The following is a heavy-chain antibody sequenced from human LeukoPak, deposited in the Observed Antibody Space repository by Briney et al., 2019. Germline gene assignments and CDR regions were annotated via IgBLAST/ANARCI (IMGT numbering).Heavy chain of an antibody. V-gene: IGHV1-69*05. Sequence: SVKVSCKASGGTFSSYAISWVRQAPGQGLEWMGGIIPIFGTANYAQKFQGRVTITTDESTSTAYMELSSLRSEDTAVHYCARGQPEDIVVVPAAMEADYYYYYMDVWGKGTTVTVSS. D-gene: IGHD2-2*01. CDR1: GGTFSSYA. CDR2: IIPIFGTA. J-gene: IGHJ6*03. CDR3: ARGQPEDIVVVPAAMEADYYYYYMDV.